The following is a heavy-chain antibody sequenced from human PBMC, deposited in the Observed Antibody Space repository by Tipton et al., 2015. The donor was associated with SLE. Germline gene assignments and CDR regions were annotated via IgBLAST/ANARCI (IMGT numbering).Heavy chain of an antibody. CDR3: SAMATGGFDY. Sequence: SLRLSCAASGFTFSDAWMSWVRQAPGKGLEWVGRIKSKTDGGTPQHAAPVKGRFTISRDDATNTLYLRMNSLKTEDTAVYYCSAMATGGFDYWGQGTLVPVSS. J-gene: IGHJ4*02. CDR2: IKSKTDGGTP. V-gene: IGHV3-15*01. CDR1: GFTFSDAW. D-gene: IGHD5-24*01.